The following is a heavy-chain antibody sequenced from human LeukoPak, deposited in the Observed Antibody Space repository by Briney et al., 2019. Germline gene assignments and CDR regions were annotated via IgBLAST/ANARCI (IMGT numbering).Heavy chain of an antibody. V-gene: IGHV4-39*01. CDR3: ARPAHTYYYDSSGYYHGWFDP. CDR2: IYYSGST. CDR1: GGSISSSSYY. D-gene: IGHD3-22*01. J-gene: IGHJ5*02. Sequence: PSETLSLTCTVSGGSISSSSYYWGWIRQPPGKGLEWIGSIYYSGSTYYNPSLKSRVTISVDTSKTQFSLKLSSVTAADTAVYYCARPAHTYYYDSSGYYHGWFDPWGQGTLVTVSS.